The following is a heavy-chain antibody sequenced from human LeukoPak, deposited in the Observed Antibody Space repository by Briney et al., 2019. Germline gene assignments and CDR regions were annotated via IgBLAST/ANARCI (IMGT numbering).Heavy chain of an antibody. Sequence: PGGSLRLSCAASGFTFSSYAMHWVRQAPGKGLEWVAVISYDGSNKYYADSVKGRFTISRDNSKNTLYLQMNSLRAEDTAVYYCARGPSVRITMVRGVMVWFDPWGQGTLVTVSS. D-gene: IGHD3-10*01. CDR2: ISYDGSNK. J-gene: IGHJ5*02. V-gene: IGHV3-30-3*01. CDR3: ARGPSVRITMVRGVMVWFDP. CDR1: GFTFSSYA.